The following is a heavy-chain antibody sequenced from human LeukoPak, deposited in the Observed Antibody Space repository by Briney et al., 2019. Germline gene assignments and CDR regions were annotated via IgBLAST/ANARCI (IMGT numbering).Heavy chain of an antibody. CDR2: ISAYNGNT. J-gene: IGHJ6*02. CDR3: ARDRQQPVWRYYYYYGMDV. Sequence: AAVKVSCTASGYTFTSYGISWVRQAPGQGLEWMGWISAYNGNTKYEQNLQGRVTMNTNTSTSTANFKMRSLRPEDTAVYYCARDRQQPVWRYYYYYGMDVWGQGTTVTVSS. CDR1: GYTFTSYG. V-gene: IGHV1-18*01. D-gene: IGHD6-13*01.